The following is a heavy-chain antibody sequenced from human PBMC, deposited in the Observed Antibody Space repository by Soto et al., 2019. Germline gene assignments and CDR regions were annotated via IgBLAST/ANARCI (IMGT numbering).Heavy chain of an antibody. Sequence: QVHLQESGPGVVKASETLSLTCSLSGGSTSGKYWSWIRQSAGKGLEWIGPIYSSGRTHYNPSLGSRVSMSVSQNSFSLRLTSATAADTAISYCARDFDVNTALDYWYFDLWGRGTQVSVSS. D-gene: IGHD3-9*01. CDR3: ARDFDVNTALDYWYFDL. CDR2: IYSSGRT. J-gene: IGHJ2*01. CDR1: GGSTSGKY. V-gene: IGHV4-4*07.